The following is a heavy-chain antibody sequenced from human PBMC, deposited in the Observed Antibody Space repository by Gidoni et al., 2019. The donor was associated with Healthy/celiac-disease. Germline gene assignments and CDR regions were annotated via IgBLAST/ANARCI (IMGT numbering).Heavy chain of an antibody. CDR2: IYTSGSP. J-gene: IGHJ6*02. V-gene: IGHV4-61*02. D-gene: IGHD3-3*01. CDR1: GGSISSGSYY. Sequence: QVQLQESRPGLVKPSQTLSLTCTVPGGSISSGSYYWSWIRQPAGKGLEWIGRIYTSGSPNYNPSLKSRVTISVDTSKNQFSLKLSSVTAADTAVYYCARDSEWFGSGMDVWGQGTTVTVSS. CDR3: ARDSEWFGSGMDV.